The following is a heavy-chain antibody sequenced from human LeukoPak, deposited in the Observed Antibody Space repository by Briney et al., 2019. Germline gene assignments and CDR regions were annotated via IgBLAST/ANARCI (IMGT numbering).Heavy chain of an antibody. CDR2: ISSSSSYI. V-gene: IGHV3-21*01. CDR1: GFTFSSYS. Sequence: GGSLRLSCAASGFTFSSYSMNWVRQAPGKGLEWVSSISSSSSYIYYADSVKGRFTISRDNAKNSLYLQMNSLRAEDTAVYYCARDLSRDSSGWYGSVGAFDIWGQGTMVTVSS. J-gene: IGHJ3*02. CDR3: ARDLSRDSSGWYGSVGAFDI. D-gene: IGHD6-19*01.